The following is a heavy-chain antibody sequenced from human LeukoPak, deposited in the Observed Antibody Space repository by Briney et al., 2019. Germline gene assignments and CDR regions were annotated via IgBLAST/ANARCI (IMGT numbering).Heavy chain of an antibody. CDR1: GFTFVDHA. J-gene: IGHJ4*02. Sequence: GGSLRLSCVASGFTFVDHAMHWVRRAPGQGLEWVTGINWDNDGIVYAASVRGRFTVSRDNAKNTLYLQMNRLRPEDTAFYYCARDDYNTLGYNFHYWGQGTLVTVSS. CDR2: INWDNDGI. V-gene: IGHV3-9*01. D-gene: IGHD1-1*01. CDR3: ARDDYNTLGYNFHY.